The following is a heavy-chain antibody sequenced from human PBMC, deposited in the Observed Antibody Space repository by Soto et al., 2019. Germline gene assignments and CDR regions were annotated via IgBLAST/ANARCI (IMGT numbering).Heavy chain of an antibody. Sequence: GGSLRLSCAASGFTFSSYDMHWVRQATGKGLEWVSAIGTAGDTYYPGSVKGRFTISRENAKNSLYLQMNSLRAEDTAVYYCARSPNYGSGTDGMDVWGQGTTVTVSS. J-gene: IGHJ6*02. D-gene: IGHD3-10*01. V-gene: IGHV3-13*01. CDR3: ARSPNYGSGTDGMDV. CDR2: IGTAGDT. CDR1: GFTFSSYD.